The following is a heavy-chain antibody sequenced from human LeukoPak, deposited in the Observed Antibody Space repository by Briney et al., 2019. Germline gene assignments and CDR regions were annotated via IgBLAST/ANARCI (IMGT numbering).Heavy chain of an antibody. D-gene: IGHD3-3*01. CDR3: ARGASDTYYDFWSGYYNGYYYYYMDV. CDR1: GGSISSHY. CDR2: NYYSGST. V-gene: IGHV4-59*11. J-gene: IGHJ6*03. Sequence: SETLSLTCTVSGGSISSHYWSWIRQPPGKGLEWIGYNYYSGSTNYNPSLKSRVTISVDTSKNQFSLKLSSVTAADTAVYYCARGASDTYYDFWSGYYNGYYYYYMDVWGKGTTVTVSS.